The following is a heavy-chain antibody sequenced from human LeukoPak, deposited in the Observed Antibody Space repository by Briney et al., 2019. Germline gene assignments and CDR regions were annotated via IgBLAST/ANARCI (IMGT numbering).Heavy chain of an antibody. CDR3: VKLVGVGELFWGHFLEDF. CDR2: ISGSGDST. J-gene: IGHJ4*02. D-gene: IGHD3-10*01. CDR1: GFTFSSYA. V-gene: IGHV3-23*01. Sequence: GGTLRLSCAASGFTFSSYAMSWVRQAPGKGLEWVSAISGSGDSTYYADSVKGRFTISRDNSKNTLYLQMNSLRAEDTAVYYCVKLVGVGELFWGHFLEDFWGQGTLVTVSS.